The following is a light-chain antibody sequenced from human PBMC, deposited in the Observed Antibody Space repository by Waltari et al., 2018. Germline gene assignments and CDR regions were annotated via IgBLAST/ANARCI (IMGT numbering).Light chain of an antibody. V-gene: IGLV1-44*01. Sequence: QSVLTQPPSASGPPCQGVPIPGSVGVSNLGNYVSNLYQQFPGTAPKLLIYRSDGRPAGVPDRFSGSKSGTSASLAISGLQSEDEADYYCAAWDDSLNGRWVFGGGTKVTVL. CDR3: AAWDDSLNGRWV. CDR2: RSD. CDR1: VSNLGNYV. J-gene: IGLJ3*02.